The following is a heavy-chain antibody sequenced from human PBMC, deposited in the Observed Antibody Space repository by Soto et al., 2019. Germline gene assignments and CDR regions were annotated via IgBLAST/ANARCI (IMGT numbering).Heavy chain of an antibody. J-gene: IGHJ4*02. CDR2: ISPGDSDT. Sequence: GESPKISCKGSGYSFTSYWLGWGSQNPRKSAEGMGIISPGDSDTRYTPSFQGQVTISADKSISTAYLQWSSLKASDTAMYYWARDRGYDSVGYWGQGTLVTVSS. CDR3: ARDRGYDSVGY. D-gene: IGHD5-12*01. V-gene: IGHV5-51*01. CDR1: GYSFTSYW.